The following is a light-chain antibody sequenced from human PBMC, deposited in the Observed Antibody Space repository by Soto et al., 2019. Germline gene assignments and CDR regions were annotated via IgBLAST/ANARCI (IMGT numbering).Light chain of an antibody. CDR3: QQYGSSPPEYT. CDR1: QSVSSSY. J-gene: IGKJ2*01. Sequence: EIVLTQSPGTLSLSPGERATLSCRSSQSVSSSYLAWYQQKPGQAPRLLIYGASSRATGIPDRFSGSGSGTDFTLTISRLEPEDFAVYYCQQYGSSPPEYTGGQGTKLEIK. V-gene: IGKV3-20*01. CDR2: GAS.